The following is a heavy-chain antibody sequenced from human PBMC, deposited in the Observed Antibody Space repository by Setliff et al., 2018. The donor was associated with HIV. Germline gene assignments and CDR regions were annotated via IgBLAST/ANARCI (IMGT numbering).Heavy chain of an antibody. CDR2: IYYTGST. J-gene: IGHJ6*03. CDR1: GDSLSSGDSY. D-gene: IGHD2-21*02. V-gene: IGHV4-39*01. Sequence: SETLSLTCSVSGDSLSSGDSYWAWIRQPPGKGLEWIGSIYYTGSTFSNPSLKSRVTISGDTSKNQFSLNLNSVTAADTAVYYCARQYCGGDCHFYYYMDVWGKGT. CDR3: ARQYCGGDCHFYYYMDV.